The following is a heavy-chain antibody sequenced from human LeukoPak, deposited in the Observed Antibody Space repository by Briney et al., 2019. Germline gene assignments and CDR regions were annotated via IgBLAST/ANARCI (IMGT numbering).Heavy chain of an antibody. CDR1: GFTFSNYV. CDR2: ISGSGGST. Sequence: PGGSLRLSCAASGFTFSNYVMSWVRQAPGKGLEWVSGISGSGGSTYYADSVKGRFTISRDNSKNTLYVQMNSLRAEDTAVYYCAKAPPTGRQQLIPSFDCWGQGTLVTVSS. V-gene: IGHV3-23*01. D-gene: IGHD6-13*01. J-gene: IGHJ4*02. CDR3: AKAPPTGRQQLIPSFDC.